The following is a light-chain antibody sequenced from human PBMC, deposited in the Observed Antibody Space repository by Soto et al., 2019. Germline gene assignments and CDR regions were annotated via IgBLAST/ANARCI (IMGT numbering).Light chain of an antibody. V-gene: IGKV2D-29*02. CDR3: MQSTQLPPT. Sequence: DVVMTQTPLSLSVTPGQPASISCKSSQSLLHITGETFLFWYLQKPGQSPQLLIYEVSTRVSGVPDRFSGSGSVTDFTLEISRVDTDDVGIYYCMQSTQLPPTFGQGTRLEIK. J-gene: IGKJ5*01. CDR2: EVS. CDR1: QSLLHITGETF.